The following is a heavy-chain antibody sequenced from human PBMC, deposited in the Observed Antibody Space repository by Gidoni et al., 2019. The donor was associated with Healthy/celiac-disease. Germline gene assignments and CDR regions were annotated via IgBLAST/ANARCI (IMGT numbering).Heavy chain of an antibody. CDR3: ARDHQVVTAIPRGVSVDY. Sequence: QVQLVESGGGVVQPGRSLRLSCAASGFTFSSYGMHWVRQAPGKGLEWVAVIWYDGSNKYYADSVKGRFTISRDNSKNTLYLQMNSLRAEDTAVYYCARDHQVVTAIPRGVSVDYWGQGTLVTVSS. CDR1: GFTFSSYG. J-gene: IGHJ4*02. V-gene: IGHV3-33*01. D-gene: IGHD2-21*02. CDR2: IWYDGSNK.